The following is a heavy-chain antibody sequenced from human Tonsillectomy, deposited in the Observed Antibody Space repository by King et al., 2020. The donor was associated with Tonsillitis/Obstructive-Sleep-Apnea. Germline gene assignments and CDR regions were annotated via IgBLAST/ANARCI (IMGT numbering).Heavy chain of an antibody. CDR1: GYTFTDHY. V-gene: IGHV1-2*02. CDR2: INPYSDDT. J-gene: IGHJ6*02. Sequence: VQLVESGAEVKKPGASVKVSCKTSGYTFTDHYIHWVRQAPGQGLEWMGWINPYSDDTHYAQKFQGRVTMTRKTSIRTVYMELSRLRSDDTAVYYCARDRDYYASGRYYYGMDVWGQGTTVTVSS. D-gene: IGHD3-10*01. CDR3: ARDRDYYASGRYYYGMDV.